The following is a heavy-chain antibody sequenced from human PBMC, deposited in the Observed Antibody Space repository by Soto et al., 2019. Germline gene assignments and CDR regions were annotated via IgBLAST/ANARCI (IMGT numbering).Heavy chain of an antibody. CDR1: GGTFSSYA. J-gene: IGHJ4*02. CDR3: VRVVAIPGYPDN. V-gene: IGHV1-69*12. Sequence: QVQLVQSGAEVRQPASSVKVSSKTSGGTFSSYAISWVRQAPGQGLEWMGGIVPIVDKSTYAQKFQGRVTITADESTSTAYMELSSLRSDDTAIYYCVRVVAIPGYPDNWGQGTLVTVSS. D-gene: IGHD5-12*01. CDR2: IVPIVDKS.